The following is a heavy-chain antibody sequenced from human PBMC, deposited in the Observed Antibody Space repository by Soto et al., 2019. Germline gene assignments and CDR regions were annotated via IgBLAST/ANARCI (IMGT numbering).Heavy chain of an antibody. J-gene: IGHJ4*02. Sequence: QVQLVESGGGAVQPGRSLRLSCAASGFTFNHFAMHWVRQAPGKGLDWVAVISYDGRRKSYADSVKGRFTISRDNSERTLDLQMNNLTSQDTGIYYCAREDSGDYFAYFDYWGQGSLVAVFS. CDR3: AREDSGDYFAYFDY. CDR1: GFTFNHFA. D-gene: IGHD1-26*01. V-gene: IGHV3-30*04. CDR2: ISYDGRRK.